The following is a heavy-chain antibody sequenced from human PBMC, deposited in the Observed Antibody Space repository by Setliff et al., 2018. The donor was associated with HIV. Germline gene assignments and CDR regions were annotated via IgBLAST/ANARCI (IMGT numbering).Heavy chain of an antibody. CDR2: IYPDDSNI. V-gene: IGHV5-51*01. CDR3: ARRDGRSMNAFQI. J-gene: IGHJ3*01. CDR1: EYTFTTYW. D-gene: IGHD6-13*01. Sequence: GESLKISCKALEYTFTTYWIAWVRQVPGEGLEWMGIIYPDDSNIRYNPSFQSQVTISADKSITTAYLEIHNLKASDTATYYCARRDGRSMNAFQIWGPGTKVTVSS.